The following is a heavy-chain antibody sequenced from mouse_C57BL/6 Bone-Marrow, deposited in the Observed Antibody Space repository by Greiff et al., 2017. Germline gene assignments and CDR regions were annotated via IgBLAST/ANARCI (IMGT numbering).Heavy chain of an antibody. J-gene: IGHJ3*01. V-gene: IGHV14-4*01. D-gene: IGHD2-4*01. CDR3: TTYDYDVGAWFAY. CDR1: GFNIKDDY. CDR2: IDPENGDT. Sequence: EVKLMESGAELVRPGASVKLSCTASGFNIKDDYMHWVKQRPEQGLEWIGWIDPENGDTEYASKFQGKATITADTSSNTAYLQLSSLTSEDTAVYYCTTYDYDVGAWFAYWGQGTLVTVSA.